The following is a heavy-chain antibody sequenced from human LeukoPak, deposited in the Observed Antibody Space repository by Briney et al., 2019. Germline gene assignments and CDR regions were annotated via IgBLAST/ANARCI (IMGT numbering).Heavy chain of an antibody. J-gene: IGHJ4*02. CDR2: ISAFNGNT. Sequence: GASVKVSCKASGYTFTSYDINWVRQAPGQGLEWMGWISAFNGNTNYAQKLQGRVTMTTDTSTSTAYMELRGLRSDDTAVYYCARAGAAVTTHFDYWGQGTLVTVSS. CDR1: GYTFTSYD. V-gene: IGHV1-18*01. D-gene: IGHD4-17*01. CDR3: ARAGAAVTTHFDY.